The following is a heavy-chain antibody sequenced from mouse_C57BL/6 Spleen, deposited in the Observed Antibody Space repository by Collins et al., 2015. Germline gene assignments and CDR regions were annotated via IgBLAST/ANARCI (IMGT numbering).Heavy chain of an antibody. CDR1: GYTFTDYH. CDR2: INPNNGGT. D-gene: IGHD1-1*01. V-gene: IGHV1-26*01. CDR3: ARKEDYYGSDAY. J-gene: IGHJ3*01. Sequence: EVQLQQSGPELVKPGASVKISCKASGYTFTDYHMNWVKQSHGKSLEWIGDINPNNGGTSYNQKFKGKATLTVDKSSSTAYMELRSLTSEDSAVYYCARKEDYYGSDAYWGQGTLVTVSA.